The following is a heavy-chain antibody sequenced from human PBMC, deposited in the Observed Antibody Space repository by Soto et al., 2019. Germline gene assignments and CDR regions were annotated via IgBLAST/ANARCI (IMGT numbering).Heavy chain of an antibody. V-gene: IGHV3-9*01. J-gene: IGHJ4*02. CDR1: GFTFDAYA. CDR2: ITWNSDRV. CDR3: SNGLSIAAIDY. Sequence: EVQLVESGGGLVQPGRSLRLSCTASGFTFDAYALHWVRQAPGKGLEWVSGITWNSDRVDYADSVKGRFTVSRDNARNSLYLQMSSLRPEDTASYFCSNGLSIAAIDYWGQGTLVTVSS. D-gene: IGHD6-13*01.